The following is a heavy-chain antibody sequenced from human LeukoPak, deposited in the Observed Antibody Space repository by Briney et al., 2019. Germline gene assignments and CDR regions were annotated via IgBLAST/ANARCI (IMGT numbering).Heavy chain of an antibody. Sequence: SETLSLTCAVYGGSFSDYFWGWIRQPPGKGLEWIGEINHSGRTYYNPSLKSRVTISVDTSKNQFSLKLSSVTAADTAVYYCARRRGVTYYDIWTGYYSSYYYGMDVWGQGTTVTVSS. V-gene: IGHV4-34*01. J-gene: IGHJ6*02. D-gene: IGHD3-9*01. CDR3: ARRRGVTYYDIWTGYYSSYYYGMDV. CDR2: INHSGRT. CDR1: GGSFSDYF.